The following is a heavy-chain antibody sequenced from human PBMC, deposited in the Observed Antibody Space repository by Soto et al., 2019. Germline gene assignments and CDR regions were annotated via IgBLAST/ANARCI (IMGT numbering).Heavy chain of an antibody. V-gene: IGHV4-59*01. CDR2: IYYSGST. CDR1: GGSLSSYY. Sequence: PSETLSLTCTVSGGSLSSYYWSWIRQPPGKGLEWIGYIYYSGSTNYNPSLKSRVTISVDTSKNQFSLKLSSVTAADTAVYYCARDAIGYYYYGMDVWGQGTTVTVSS. CDR3: ARDAIGYYYYGMDV. J-gene: IGHJ6*02.